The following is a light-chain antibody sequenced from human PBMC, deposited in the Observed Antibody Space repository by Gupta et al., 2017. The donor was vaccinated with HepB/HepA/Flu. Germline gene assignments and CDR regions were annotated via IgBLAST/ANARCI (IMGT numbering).Light chain of an antibody. V-gene: IGLV3-21*03. CDR1: DIGSKS. Sequence: SYVVTQPPSVSVAPGMTASIPCGGNDIGSKSVHWYHQRPGQAPVLVVYDDHDRPSGIPERFSGANSGNTATLTISRVGDGDEADYYCQVWDSPADDWVFGGGTKLTVL. CDR2: DDH. CDR3: QVWDSPADDWV. J-gene: IGLJ3*02.